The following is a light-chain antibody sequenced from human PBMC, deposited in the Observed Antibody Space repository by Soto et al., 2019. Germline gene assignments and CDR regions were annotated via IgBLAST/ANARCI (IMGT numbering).Light chain of an antibody. Sequence: DIRMTQSPSTLSASVGDRVTITCRASQSINNWLAWYQQKPGKAPKLLIYRASSLENGVPSRFSGRGSGTEFFFTITDLQPDDFATYYCQQYSSDSTFGQGTKVEIK. J-gene: IGKJ1*01. CDR2: RAS. CDR3: QQYSSDST. V-gene: IGKV1-5*03. CDR1: QSINNW.